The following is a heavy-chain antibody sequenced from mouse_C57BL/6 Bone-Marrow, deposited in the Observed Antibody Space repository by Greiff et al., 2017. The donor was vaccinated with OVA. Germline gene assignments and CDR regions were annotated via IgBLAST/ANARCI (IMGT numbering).Heavy chain of an antibody. CDR2: IWWDDDK. CDR3: ARPITTVVEGYFDV. CDR1: GFSLSTFGMG. D-gene: IGHD1-1*01. J-gene: IGHJ1*03. Sequence: QVTLKESGPGILQPSQTLSLTCSFSGFSLSTFGMGVGWIRQPSGKGLEWLAHIWWDDDKYYNPALKSRLTISKDTSKNQVFLKIANVDTADTATYYCARPITTVVEGYFDVWGTGTTVTVSS. V-gene: IGHV8-8*01.